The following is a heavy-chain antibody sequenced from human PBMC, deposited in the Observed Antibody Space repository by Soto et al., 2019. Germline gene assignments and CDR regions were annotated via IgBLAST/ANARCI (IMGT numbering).Heavy chain of an antibody. D-gene: IGHD3-3*01. Sequence: GGSMRVSCTAAEFNIRSNYMSWVSKKTGKGLEWVSVIYSGGSTYYADSVKGRFTISRDNSKNTLYLQMNSLRAEDTAVYYCAREYYDFWSGYSSYYYYMDVWGKGTTVTVSS. V-gene: IGHV3-66*01. CDR2: IYSGGST. J-gene: IGHJ6*03. CDR1: EFNIRSNY. CDR3: AREYYDFWSGYSSYYYYMDV.